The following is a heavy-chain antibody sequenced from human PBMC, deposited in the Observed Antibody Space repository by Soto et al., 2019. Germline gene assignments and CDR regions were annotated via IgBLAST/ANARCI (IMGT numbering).Heavy chain of an antibody. CDR1: GFSLSTSEVG. D-gene: IGHD6-13*01. CDR3: VHRAGMGGNSWLPGH. V-gene: IGHV2-5*02. Sequence: QINLKESGPTLMKPTQTLTLTCTFSGFSLSTSEVGVGWIRQPPGKDLEWLALLYWDDDKRYNPSLKSRLTITKDTSKNQVVFKLTNMDPVDTATYYCVHRAGMGGNSWLPGHWGQGTLVTVSS. CDR2: LYWDDDK. J-gene: IGHJ4*02.